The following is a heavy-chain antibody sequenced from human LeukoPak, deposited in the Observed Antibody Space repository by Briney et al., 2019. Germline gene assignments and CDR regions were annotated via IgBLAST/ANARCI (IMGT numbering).Heavy chain of an antibody. CDR2: ISSSSSTI. V-gene: IGHV3-48*01. Sequence: GGSLRLSCAASGFSFNSYAMNWVRQAPGKGLEWISYISSSSSTIHYADSLKGRFTISRDNDKNSLYLQMNSLRGEDTAVYYCARDRGYSGYDLAYWGQGTLVTVSS. D-gene: IGHD5-12*01. J-gene: IGHJ4*02. CDR3: ARDRGYSGYDLAY. CDR1: GFSFNSYA.